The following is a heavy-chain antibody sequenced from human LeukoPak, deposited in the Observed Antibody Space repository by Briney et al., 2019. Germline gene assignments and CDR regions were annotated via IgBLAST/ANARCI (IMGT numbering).Heavy chain of an antibody. D-gene: IGHD2-2*01. Sequence: GRSLRLSCAASGFTFSSYGMHWVRQAPGKGLEWVAVIWYDGSNKYYADSVKGRFTISRDNSKNTLYLQMNSLRAEDTAVYYCARGGCSSTSCLYYYYYYGMDVWGQGTTVTVSS. CDR2: IWYDGSNK. V-gene: IGHV3-33*01. CDR3: ARGGCSSTSCLYYYYYYGMDV. CDR1: GFTFSSYG. J-gene: IGHJ6*02.